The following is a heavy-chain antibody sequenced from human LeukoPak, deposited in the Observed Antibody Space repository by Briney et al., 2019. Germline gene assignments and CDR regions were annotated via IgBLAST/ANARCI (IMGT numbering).Heavy chain of an antibody. J-gene: IGHJ3*02. V-gene: IGHV1-2*02. CDR3: ARDKETMPFDI. CDR2: INSYKGGT. CDR1: GYSLTDYY. D-gene: IGHD4/OR15-4a*01. Sequence: ASVRVSFKASGYSLTDYYHHWGPPAPGRGRGWVGWINSYKGGTDYAQKFQGRVTMTRDTSISTTYMELSRVTSDDPAVYYCARDKETMPFDIWGQGTMVTVSS.